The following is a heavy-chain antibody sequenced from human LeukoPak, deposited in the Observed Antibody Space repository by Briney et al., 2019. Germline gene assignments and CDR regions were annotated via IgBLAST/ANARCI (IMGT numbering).Heavy chain of an antibody. V-gene: IGHV4-61*02. D-gene: IGHD3-10*02. CDR3: ARDLDVRGVSDY. CDR1: GGSISSGSYY. Sequence: KPSETLSLTCTASGGSISSGSYYWSWIRQPAGKGLEWIGRIYTSGSTNYNPSLKSRVTISVDTSKNQFSLKLSSVTAADTAVYYCARDLDVRGVSDYWGQGTLVTVSS. J-gene: IGHJ4*02. CDR2: IYTSGST.